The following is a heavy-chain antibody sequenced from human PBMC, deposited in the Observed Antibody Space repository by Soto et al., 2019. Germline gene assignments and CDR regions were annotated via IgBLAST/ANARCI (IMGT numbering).Heavy chain of an antibody. D-gene: IGHD3-22*01. J-gene: IGHJ5*02. V-gene: IGHV3-23*01. CDR3: TRQVTMIVGNWFDP. CDR2: ISGSGGST. Sequence: GGSLRLSCAASGFTFSSYAMSWVRQAPGKGLEWVSAISGSGGSTYYADSVKGRFTISRDNSKNTLYLQMNSLRAEDTAVYYCTRQVTMIVGNWFDPWGQGTLVTVSS. CDR1: GFTFSSYA.